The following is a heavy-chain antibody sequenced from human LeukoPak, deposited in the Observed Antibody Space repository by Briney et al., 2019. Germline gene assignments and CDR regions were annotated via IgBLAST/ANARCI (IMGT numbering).Heavy chain of an antibody. Sequence: ASVKVSCKVSGYTLTELSMHWVRQAPGKGLEWMGGFDPEDGETIYAQKFQGRVTITADKSTSTAYMELSSLRSEDTAVYYCARVFGGYTPSGYYYYGMDVWGQGTTVTVSS. CDR3: ARVFGGYTPSGYYYYGMDV. CDR1: GYTLTELS. D-gene: IGHD5-12*01. CDR2: FDPEDGET. V-gene: IGHV1-24*01. J-gene: IGHJ6*02.